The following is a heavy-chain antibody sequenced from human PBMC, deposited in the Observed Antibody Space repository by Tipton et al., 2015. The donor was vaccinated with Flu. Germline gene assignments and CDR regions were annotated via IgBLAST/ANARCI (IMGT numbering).Heavy chain of an antibody. V-gene: IGHV4-59*01. J-gene: IGHJ2*01. D-gene: IGHD5-24*01. CDR3: ARDLRDGYNYWYFDL. Sequence: LRLSCTVSGGSISSYYWSWIRQPPGKGLEWIGYIYYSGSTNYNPSLKSRVTISVDTSKNQFSLKLSSVTAADTAVYYCARDLRDGYNYWYFDLWGRGTLVTVSS. CDR1: GGSISSYY. CDR2: IYYSGST.